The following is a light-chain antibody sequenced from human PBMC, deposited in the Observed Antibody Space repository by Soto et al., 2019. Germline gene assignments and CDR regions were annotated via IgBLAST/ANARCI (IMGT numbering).Light chain of an antibody. CDR3: ASWDDTLSGWV. J-gene: IGLJ3*02. V-gene: IGLV1-47*02. CDR1: TSNIGAES. CDR2: NNN. Sequence: QSVLTQPPSASGTPGQRVSISCSGGTSNIGAESVNWYQQFPGTAPKLLIYNNNERPSGVPDRFSGHTSGTSASLAISGLRAEDEADYYCASWDDTLSGWVLGGGTKLTVL.